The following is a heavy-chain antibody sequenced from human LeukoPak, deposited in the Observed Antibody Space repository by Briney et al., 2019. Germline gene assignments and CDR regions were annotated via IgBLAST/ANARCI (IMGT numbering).Heavy chain of an antibody. V-gene: IGHV3-74*01. CDR3: ARGRAAAGTGPVGY. D-gene: IGHD6-19*01. J-gene: IGHJ4*02. Sequence: PGGSLRLSCAASGFTFSSYWMHWVRQAPGKGLVWVSRINSDGSSTSYADSVKGRFTISRDNAKNTLYLQMNSLRAEDTAVYYCARGRAAAGTGPVGYWGQGTLVTVSS. CDR2: INSDGSST. CDR1: GFTFSSYW.